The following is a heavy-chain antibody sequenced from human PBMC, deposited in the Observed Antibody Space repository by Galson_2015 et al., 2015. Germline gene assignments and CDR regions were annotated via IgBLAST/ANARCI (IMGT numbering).Heavy chain of an antibody. V-gene: IGHV1-3*01. D-gene: IGHD5-24*01. Sequence: LEWMGWINADNDKTKFSQKLQGRVTITRDTSASTVYMEVSSLRSEDTAVYYCARDPGRDGYNFFDYWGQGTLVTVSS. J-gene: IGHJ4*02. CDR2: INADNDKT. CDR3: ARDPGRDGYNFFDY.